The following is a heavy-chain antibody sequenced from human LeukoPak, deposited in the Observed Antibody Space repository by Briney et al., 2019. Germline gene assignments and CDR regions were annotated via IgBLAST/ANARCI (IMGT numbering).Heavy chain of an antibody. V-gene: IGHV4-34*01. Sequence: KPSETLSLTCAVYGGSFSGYYWSWIRQPPGKGLEWIGEINHSGSTNYNPSLKSRVTISVDTSKNQFSLKLSSVTAADTAVYYCASPSRDGYNPFDYWGQGTLVTVSS. CDR3: ASPSRDGYNPFDY. D-gene: IGHD5-24*01. CDR2: INHSGST. J-gene: IGHJ4*02. CDR1: GGSFSGYY.